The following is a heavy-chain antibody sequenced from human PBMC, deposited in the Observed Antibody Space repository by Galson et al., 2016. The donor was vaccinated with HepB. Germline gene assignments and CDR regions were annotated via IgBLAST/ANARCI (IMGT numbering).Heavy chain of an antibody. V-gene: IGHV3-66*01. CDR1: GFIVSGNY. D-gene: IGHD5/OR15-5a*01. Sequence: SLRLSCAASGFIVSGNYMSWVRQGPGKRLERVAIIYPAGDTYYVESVKERFTLSRDSDSNMLFRHMTRLRPGDTGVYYCAKALTVPGILNVYALDVWGQGTTATVSS. CDR2: IYPAGDT. J-gene: IGHJ6*02. CDR3: AKALTVPGILNVYALDV.